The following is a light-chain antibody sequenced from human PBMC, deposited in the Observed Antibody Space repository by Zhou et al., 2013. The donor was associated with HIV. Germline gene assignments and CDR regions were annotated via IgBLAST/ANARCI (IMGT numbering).Light chain of an antibody. CDR2: AAS. J-gene: IGKJ5*01. CDR3: QHYYSYLT. Sequence: DIQLTQSPSFLSASVGDRVTITCRASQGLSSYIAWYQQKPGKAPKLLIYAASTLQSGVPSRFSGSGSGTDFTLTIGCLQSEYFATYYCQHYYSYLTFGQGTRLEIK. V-gene: IGKV1-9*01. CDR1: QGLSSY.